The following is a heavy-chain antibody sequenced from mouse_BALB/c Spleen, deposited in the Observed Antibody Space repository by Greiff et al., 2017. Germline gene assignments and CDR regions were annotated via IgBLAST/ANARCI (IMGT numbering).Heavy chain of an antibody. CDR1: GFTFSSYA. D-gene: IGHD1-2*01. V-gene: IGHV5-9-4*01. CDR3: ASGGSLAMDY. J-gene: IGHJ4*01. Sequence: EVKLVESGGGLVKPGGSLKLSCAASGFTFSSYAMSWVRQSPEKRLEWVAEISSGGSYTYYPDTVTGRFTISRDNAKNTLYLEMSSLRSEDTAMYYCASGGSLAMDYWGQGTSVTVSS. CDR2: ISSGGSYT.